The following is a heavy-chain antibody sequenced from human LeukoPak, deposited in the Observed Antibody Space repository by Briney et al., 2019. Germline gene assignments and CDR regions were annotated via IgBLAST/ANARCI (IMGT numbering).Heavy chain of an antibody. CDR2: IYYSGST. D-gene: IGHD2-2*01. V-gene: IGHV4-59*01. J-gene: IGHJ3*01. Sequence: SETLSLTCTVSGASISSYYWSWIRQPPGKGLEYIGYIYYSGSTDYNPSLKSRVTISLDTSKNQLSLKLSSVTAADTAVYYCARLYCSTSSCYHLDAFDLWGHGTMVTASS. CDR1: GASISSYY. CDR3: ARLYCSTSSCYHLDAFDL.